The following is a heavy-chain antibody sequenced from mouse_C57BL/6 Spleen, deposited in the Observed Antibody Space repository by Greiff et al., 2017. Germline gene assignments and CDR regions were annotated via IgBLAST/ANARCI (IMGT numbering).Heavy chain of an antibody. J-gene: IGHJ2*01. V-gene: IGHV1-50*01. Sequence: QVQLQQPGAELVKPGASVKLSCKASGYTFTSYWMQWVKQRPGQGLEWIGEIDPSDSYTNYNQTFKGKATLTVDTSSSTAYMQLSSLTSEDSAVYYCARKEDDYYGSSSYYFDYWGQGTTLTVSS. CDR2: IDPSDSYT. CDR1: GYTFTSYW. CDR3: ARKEDDYYGSSSYYFDY. D-gene: IGHD1-1*01.